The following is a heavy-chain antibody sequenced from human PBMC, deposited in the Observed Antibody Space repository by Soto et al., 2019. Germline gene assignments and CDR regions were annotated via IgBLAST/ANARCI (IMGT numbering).Heavy chain of an antibody. V-gene: IGHV3-7*05. CDR3: ARNER. CDR1: GFTFGSSW. CDR2: INEDGSQK. J-gene: IGHJ4*02. Sequence: EVQLVESGGGLVQPGESLRLSCAASGFTFGSSWLSWVRQAPGKGLEWVANINEDGSQKNYVDSVKGRFTISRDIAQNSLYLEMSSLRAEDTAVYYCARNERWGQGTLVTVSS.